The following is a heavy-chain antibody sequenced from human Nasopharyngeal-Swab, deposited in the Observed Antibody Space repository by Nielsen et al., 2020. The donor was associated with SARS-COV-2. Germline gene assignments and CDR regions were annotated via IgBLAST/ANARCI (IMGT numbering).Heavy chain of an antibody. CDR1: GGSISSGGYY. J-gene: IGHJ6*02. V-gene: IGHV4-31*03. CDR2: IDYSGST. CDR3: ARDFLGRGYSYGYEDYYYYGMDV. D-gene: IGHD5-18*01. Sequence: SETLSITCTVSGGSISSGGYYWSWIRQHPGKGLERSGDIDYSGSTYYNPSLKSRVTISVDTSKNQFSLKLSSVTAADTAVYYRARDFLGRGYSYGYEDYYYYGMDVWGQGTTVTVSS.